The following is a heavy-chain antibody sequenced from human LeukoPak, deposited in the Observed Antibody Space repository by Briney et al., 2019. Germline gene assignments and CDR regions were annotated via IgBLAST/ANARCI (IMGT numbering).Heavy chain of an antibody. CDR1: GYSFTSYC. J-gene: IGHJ6*02. V-gene: IGHV5-51*01. CDR2: IYPGDSDT. CDR3: ARACTSTSCYAAYGMDV. Sequence: PGESLKISCKGSGYSFTSYCIGWVRQMPGKGLEWRGIIYPGDSDTRYSPSFQVQVTISADKSIGTAYLQWSSLKASDTAMYYCARACTSTSCYAAYGMDVWGQGTTVTASS. D-gene: IGHD2-2*01.